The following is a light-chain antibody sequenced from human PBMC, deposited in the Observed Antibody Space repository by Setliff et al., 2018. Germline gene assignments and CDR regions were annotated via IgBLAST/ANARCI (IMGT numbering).Light chain of an antibody. CDR2: EVS. J-gene: IGLJ1*01. CDR3: SSYTSGSTLDV. CDR1: SSDVGYYNY. Sequence: QSALTQPASVSGSPGQSITISCTGTSSDVGYYNYVSWYQHHPAKAPKLMIYEVSNRPSGVSNRFSGSKSGNTASLTISGLQAEDEADYYCSSYTSGSTLDVFGTGTKGTVL. V-gene: IGLV2-14*01.